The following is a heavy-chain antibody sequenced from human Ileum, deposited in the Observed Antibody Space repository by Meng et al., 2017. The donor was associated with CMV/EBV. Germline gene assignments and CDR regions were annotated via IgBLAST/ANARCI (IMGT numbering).Heavy chain of an antibody. V-gene: IGHV1-18*01. CDR1: GYTFTNQK. J-gene: IGHJ4*02. Sequence: LVQSGTEGKMTGDSVKVSCKTSGYTFTNQKIAWVRQDPGQGLEWMGWISVHHGNTDYAQKYQDRVTMTRDTSTNTAYMELRSLTSDDTAMYYCARDNWGYDYWGQGTLVTVSS. CDR2: ISVHHGNT. CDR3: ARDNWGYDY. D-gene: IGHD7-27*01.